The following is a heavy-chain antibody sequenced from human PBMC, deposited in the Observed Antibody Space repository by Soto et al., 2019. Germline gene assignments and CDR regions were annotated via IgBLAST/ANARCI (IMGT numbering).Heavy chain of an antibody. D-gene: IGHD3-3*01. CDR3: ARSGTIFGVVKYYYMDV. V-gene: IGHV4-34*01. CDR1: GGSLSGYY. Sequence: PSETLFISCAVYGGSLSGYYGCWIREPPGKGLEWIGEINHSGSTNYNPSLKSRVTISVDTSKNQFSLKLSSVTAADMAVYYCARSGTIFGVVKYYYMDVWAKATTVTVSS. J-gene: IGHJ6*03. CDR2: INHSGST.